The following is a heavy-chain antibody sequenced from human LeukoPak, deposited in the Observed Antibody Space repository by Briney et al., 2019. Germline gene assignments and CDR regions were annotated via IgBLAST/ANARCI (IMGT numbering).Heavy chain of an antibody. J-gene: IGHJ6*02. CDR2: ISSGGGSR. CDR3: ARDSGTQGPYYGLDV. CDR1: GSTLSSSW. V-gene: IGHV3-74*01. D-gene: IGHD1-7*01. Sequence: PGGSLRLSCAASGSTLSSSWMHWVRQVPGRGLVWVSRISSGGGSRDYADSVKGRFTISRDNAKTTLYLQMNSLRPEDTAVYYCARDSGTQGPYYGLDVWGQGTTVTVSS.